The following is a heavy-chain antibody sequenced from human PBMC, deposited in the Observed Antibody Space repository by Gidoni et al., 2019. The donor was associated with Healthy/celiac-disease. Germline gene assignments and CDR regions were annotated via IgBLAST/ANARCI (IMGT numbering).Heavy chain of an antibody. CDR3: ARARVTPRVPPHPWFDP. Sequence: QVQLQESGPGLVKPSETLSLTCTVSGGSISSYYWSWIRQPPGKGLEWIGYIYYSGSTNYNPSLKSRVTISVDTSKNQFSLKLSSVTAADTAVYYCARARVTPRVPPHPWFDPWGQGTLVTVSS. CDR1: GGSISSYY. CDR2: IYYSGST. J-gene: IGHJ5*02. D-gene: IGHD2-2*01. V-gene: IGHV4-59*01.